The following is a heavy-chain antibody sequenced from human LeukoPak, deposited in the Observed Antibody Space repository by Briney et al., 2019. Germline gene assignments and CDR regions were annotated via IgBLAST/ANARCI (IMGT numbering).Heavy chain of an antibody. V-gene: IGHV3-74*01. CDR1: GFTFSSYW. J-gene: IGHJ4*02. D-gene: IGHD6-19*01. CDR3: ARASYSSGWYYFDY. CDR2: INTGGSTT. Sequence: GGSLRLSCAASGFTFSSYWMHWVRQAPGKGLVWVSRINTGGSTTDYADSVKGRFTISRDNAKNTLYLQMNSLRAEDTAVYYCARASYSSGWYYFDYWGQGTLVTVSS.